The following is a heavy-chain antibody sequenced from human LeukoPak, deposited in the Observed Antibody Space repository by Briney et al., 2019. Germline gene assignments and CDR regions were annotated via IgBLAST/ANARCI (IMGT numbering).Heavy chain of an antibody. Sequence: SETLSLTCTVSGGPISSYYWSWIRQPPGKGLEWIGYIYYSGSTNYDPSLKSRVTISVDTSKNQFSLKLSSVTAADTAMYYCARQARKFGSFEYWGQGTLVTVSS. V-gene: IGHV4-59*08. J-gene: IGHJ4*02. CDR1: GGPISSYY. CDR2: IYYSGST. D-gene: IGHD3-10*01. CDR3: ARQARKFGSFEY.